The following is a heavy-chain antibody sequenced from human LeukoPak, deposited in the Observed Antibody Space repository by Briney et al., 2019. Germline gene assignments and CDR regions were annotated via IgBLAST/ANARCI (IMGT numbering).Heavy chain of an antibody. CDR3: AKGNDDSRFYYYYYMDV. CDR2: ISWDGAGT. D-gene: IGHD3-22*01. V-gene: IGHV3-43D*03. Sequence: PGGSLRLSCAASGFTFDDYAMYWVRQAPGKGLEWVSLISWDGAGTYYADSVKGRFTTSRDNIKNFLYLQMNTLRPEDTALYYCAKGNDDSRFYYYYYMDVWGKGTTVTVSS. J-gene: IGHJ6*03. CDR1: GFTFDDYA.